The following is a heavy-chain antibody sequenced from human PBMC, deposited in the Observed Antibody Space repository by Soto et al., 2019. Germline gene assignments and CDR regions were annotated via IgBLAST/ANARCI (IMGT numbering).Heavy chain of an antibody. CDR1: GFTFSSYG. J-gene: IGHJ6*02. V-gene: IGHV3-33*01. D-gene: IGHD6-19*01. Sequence: GGSLRLSCAASGFTFSSYGMHWVRQAPGKGLEWVAVIWYDGSNKYYADSVKGRFTISRDNSKNTLYLQMNSLRAEDTAVYYCARDFNTVAVLYYYYGMDVWGQGTTVTVSS. CDR2: IWYDGSNK. CDR3: ARDFNTVAVLYYYYGMDV.